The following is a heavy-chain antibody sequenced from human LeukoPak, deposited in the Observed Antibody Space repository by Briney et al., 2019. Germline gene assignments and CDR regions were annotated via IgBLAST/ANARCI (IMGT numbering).Heavy chain of an antibody. CDR3: ARDAPNSSGYYYVSPFDP. V-gene: IGHV3-21*01. CDR2: ISSSSSYI. CDR1: GFTFSSYS. J-gene: IGHJ5*02. D-gene: IGHD3-22*01. Sequence: GGSLRLSCAASGFTFSSYSMNWVRQAPGKGLEWVSSISSSSSYIYYADSVKGRFTISRDNAKNSLYLQMNSLRAEDTAVYYCARDAPNSSGYYYVSPFDPWGQGTLVTVSS.